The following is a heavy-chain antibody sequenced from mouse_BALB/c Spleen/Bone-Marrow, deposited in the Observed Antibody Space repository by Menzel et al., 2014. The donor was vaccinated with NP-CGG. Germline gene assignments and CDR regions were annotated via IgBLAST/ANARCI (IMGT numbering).Heavy chain of an antibody. J-gene: IGHJ2*01. CDR2: ISSDSGAI. D-gene: IGHD4-1*01. CDR1: GFTFSSFG. CDR3: TRGGNWEDFDY. V-gene: IGHV5-17*02. Sequence: EVKLMESGGGLVQPGGSRKLSCAASGFTFSSFGMHWVRQAPEKGLEWIAYISSDSGAIFYADTVKGRFTISRDNPKNTLILQMTSLRSEDTAIYFCTRGGNWEDFDYWGQGTTLTVSS.